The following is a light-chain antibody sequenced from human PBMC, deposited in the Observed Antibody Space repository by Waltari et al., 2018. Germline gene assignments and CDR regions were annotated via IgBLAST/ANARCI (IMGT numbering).Light chain of an antibody. Sequence: SYELTQPPSVSVSPGQTASITCSGDKLGDKYACWYQQKPGQSPVLVIYQDSKRPSGIPERFSGSNSGNTATLTISGTQAMDEADYYCQAWDNSTATFGGGTKLTVL. CDR3: QAWDNSTAT. V-gene: IGLV3-1*01. CDR2: QDS. J-gene: IGLJ2*01. CDR1: KLGDKY.